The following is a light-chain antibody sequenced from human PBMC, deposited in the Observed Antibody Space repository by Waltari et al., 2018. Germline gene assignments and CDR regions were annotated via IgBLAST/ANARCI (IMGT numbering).Light chain of an antibody. Sequence: NFMLTQPHSVSESLGKTVTISCTGSGANIANNYVQWYQQRPGSAPTTVIYEDNRRPSGVPDRCSGSIDSSSSSASCTSSGLKTEDEADYYCQSYDHNNVLFGGGTKLTVL. CDR3: QSYDHNNVL. CDR2: EDN. V-gene: IGLV6-57*02. CDR1: GANIANNY. J-gene: IGLJ2*01.